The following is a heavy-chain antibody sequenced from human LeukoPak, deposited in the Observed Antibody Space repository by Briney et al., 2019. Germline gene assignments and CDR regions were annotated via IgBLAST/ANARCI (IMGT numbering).Heavy chain of an antibody. CDR1: GYTFTGYY. V-gene: IGHV1-2*02. Sequence: ASVKVSCKASGYTFTGYYMHWVRQAPGQGLEWMGWINPNSGGTNYAQKFQGRVTMTRDTSISTAYMELSRLRSDDTAVYYCAKDYGDSPGGNWFDPWGQGTLVTVSS. D-gene: IGHD4-17*01. J-gene: IGHJ5*02. CDR2: INPNSGGT. CDR3: AKDYGDSPGGNWFDP.